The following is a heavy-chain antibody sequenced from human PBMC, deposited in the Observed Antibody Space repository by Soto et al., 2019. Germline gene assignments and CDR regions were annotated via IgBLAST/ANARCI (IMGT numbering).Heavy chain of an antibody. CDR1: GGSISSYY. J-gene: IGHJ6*02. V-gene: IGHV4-59*08. D-gene: IGHD5-18*01. CDR2: IYYSGST. CDR3: AGDVDTAMGYYYYGMDV. Sequence: SETLSLTCTGSGGSISSYYWSWIRQPPGKGLEWIGYIYYSGSTNYNPSLKSRVTISVDTSKNQFSLKLSSVTAADTAVYYCAGDVDTAMGYYYYGMDVWGQGTTVTVS.